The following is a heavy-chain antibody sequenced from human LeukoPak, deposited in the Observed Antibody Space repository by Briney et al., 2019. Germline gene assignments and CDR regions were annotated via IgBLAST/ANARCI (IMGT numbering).Heavy chain of an antibody. V-gene: IGHV3-30-3*01. J-gene: IGHJ4*02. CDR2: ISYDGSNK. D-gene: IGHD2-2*01. Sequence: GGSLRLSCAASGFTSSSYAMHWVRQAPGKGLEWVAVISYDGSNKYYADSVKGRFTISRDNSKNTLYLQMNSLRAEDTAVYYCARGPASRVGDAPGYWGQGTLVTVSS. CDR3: ARGPASRVGDAPGY. CDR1: GFTSSSYA.